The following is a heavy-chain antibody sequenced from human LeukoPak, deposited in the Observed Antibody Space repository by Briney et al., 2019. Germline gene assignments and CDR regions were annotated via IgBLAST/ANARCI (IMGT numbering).Heavy chain of an antibody. CDR3: ARKSRYSGSYYGAYYFDY. Sequence: SQTLSLTCAISGDSVSSNSAAWNWIRQSPSRGLEWLGRTYYRSKWYNDYAVSVKSRITINPDTSKNQFSLQLNSVTPEDTAVYYCARKSRYSGSYYGAYYFDYWGQGTLVTVSS. J-gene: IGHJ4*02. D-gene: IGHD1-26*01. CDR2: TYYRSKWYN. V-gene: IGHV6-1*01. CDR1: GDSVSSNSAA.